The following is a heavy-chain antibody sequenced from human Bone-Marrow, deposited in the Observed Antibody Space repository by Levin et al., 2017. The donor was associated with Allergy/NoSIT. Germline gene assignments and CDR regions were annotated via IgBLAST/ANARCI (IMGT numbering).Heavy chain of an antibody. CDR2: IRSSSSYT. CDR1: GFTISDYY. V-gene: IGHV3-11*05. Sequence: PGGSLRLSCAASGFTISDYYMSWIRQAPGKGLEWVSYIRSSSSYTNHADFVEGRFTISRDNAKNSPFLQMNGLRAEDTAVYYCARESGQLGYYNYYGMDVWGQGTTVTVSS. D-gene: IGHD6-13*01. CDR3: ARESGQLGYYNYYGMDV. J-gene: IGHJ6*02.